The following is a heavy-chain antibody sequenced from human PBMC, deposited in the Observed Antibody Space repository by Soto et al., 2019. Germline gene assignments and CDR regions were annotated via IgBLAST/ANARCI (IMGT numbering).Heavy chain of an antibody. J-gene: IGHJ5*02. CDR3: ARLPLVRGVHA. CDR1: GGSISTSGSY. V-gene: IGHV4-39*01. Sequence: QLHLQESGPGRVKASETLSLTCSVSGGSISTSGSYWGWVRQAPEKGLEWIGSAYYVGTINYNPSLQSRVAISADKPTNQFSLKLTSVTAAETAVYYCARLPLVRGVHAWGQGTLVTVSS. D-gene: IGHD3-10*01. CDR2: AYYVGTI.